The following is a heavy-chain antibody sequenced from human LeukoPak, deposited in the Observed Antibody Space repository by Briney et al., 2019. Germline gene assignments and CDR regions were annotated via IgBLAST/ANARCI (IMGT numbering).Heavy chain of an antibody. CDR2: ISYDGSNK. CDR1: GFTFSNYG. D-gene: IGHD6-13*01. Sequence: PGGSLRLSCAASGFTFSNYGMHWGRQAPGKGLEWWAVISYDGSNKYYAASVKGRFTISRDNSNNTLYLQMNSLRGEDTAVYYCANLRGVAAAGTGYFDPWGQGPLVTVSS. V-gene: IGHV3-30*18. CDR3: ANLRGVAAAGTGYFDP. J-gene: IGHJ5*01.